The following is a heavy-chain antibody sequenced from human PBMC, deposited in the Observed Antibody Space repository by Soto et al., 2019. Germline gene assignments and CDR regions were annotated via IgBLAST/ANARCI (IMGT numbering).Heavy chain of an antibody. CDR2: IYYSGST. J-gene: IGHJ4*02. Sequence: SETLSLTCTVSGDSISRGDYYWTWIRQHPERGLEWIGYIYYSGSTLYNPSLQSRVTLSVDTSKNQVSLKLNSVTAADTAMYYCARLYTYGYYYFDFWGQGTQVTVSS. V-gene: IGHV4-31*03. CDR3: ARLYTYGYYYFDF. CDR1: GDSISRGDYY. D-gene: IGHD5-18*01.